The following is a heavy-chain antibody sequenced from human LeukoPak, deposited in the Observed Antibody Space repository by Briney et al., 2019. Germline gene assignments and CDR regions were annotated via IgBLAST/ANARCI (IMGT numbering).Heavy chain of an antibody. V-gene: IGHV4-39*01. CDR3: SYGIVVVPKADAFDI. D-gene: IGHD3-22*01. CDR2: IYYSGST. Sequence: SETLSLTCTVSVGSISSSSYYWGWVRQPPGKGLEWIGSIYYSGSTYYNPSLESRVTISVDTSKNQFSLKLSSVTAADTAVYYCSYGIVVVPKADAFDIWGQGTMVTVSS. CDR1: VGSISSSSYY. J-gene: IGHJ3*02.